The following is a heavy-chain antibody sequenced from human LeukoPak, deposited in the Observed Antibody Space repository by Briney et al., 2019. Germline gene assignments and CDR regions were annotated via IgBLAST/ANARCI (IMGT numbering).Heavy chain of an antibody. D-gene: IGHD2-8*02. V-gene: IGHV3-30*04. J-gene: IGHJ3*02. CDR2: ISYDGSKK. Sequence: GGSLRLSCAASGFTFNTYTMHWVRQAPGKGLEWVTVISYDGSKKYYADSVKGRFTISRDNSKNTLYLQMNSLRVEDTAVYYCAKDLRNIRTLVDLQMIWGQGTLVIVSS. CDR1: GFTFNTYT. CDR3: AKDLRNIRTLVDLQMI.